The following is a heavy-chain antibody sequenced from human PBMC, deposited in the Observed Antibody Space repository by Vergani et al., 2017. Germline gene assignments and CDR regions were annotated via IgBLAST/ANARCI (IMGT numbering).Heavy chain of an antibody. CDR1: GGSISSYY. CDR2: IYTSGST. J-gene: IGHJ4*02. CDR3: ARRARDGYIRT. D-gene: IGHD5-24*01. Sequence: QVQLQESGPGLVKPSETLSLTCTVSGGSISSYYWSWIRQPPGKGLEWIGYIYTSGSTNYNPSLKSRVTISVDTSKNQFSLKLSSVTAADTAVYYGARRARDGYIRTWGQGTLVTVSS. V-gene: IGHV4-4*09.